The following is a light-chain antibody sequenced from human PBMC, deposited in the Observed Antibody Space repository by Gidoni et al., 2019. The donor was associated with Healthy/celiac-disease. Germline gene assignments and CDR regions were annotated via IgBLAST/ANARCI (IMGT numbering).Light chain of an antibody. CDR1: SLRSYY. Sequence: SSELTQDPAVSVACGYTVRITCQGDSLRSYYAIWYQQKPGQTPVLVIYGKNNRPSAIPDRFSVYSSGNTASLTITGARAEDEADYYCHSLGVFGGGTKLTVL. CDR3: HSLGV. CDR2: GKN. J-gene: IGLJ3*02. V-gene: IGLV3-19*01.